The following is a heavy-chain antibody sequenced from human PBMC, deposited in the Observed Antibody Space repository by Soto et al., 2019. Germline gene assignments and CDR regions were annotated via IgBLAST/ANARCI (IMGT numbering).Heavy chain of an antibody. CDR3: ARAVSSIVLVPAAMEFDP. CDR2: IIPIFGTA. D-gene: IGHD2-2*01. J-gene: IGHJ5*02. Sequence: QVQLVQSGAEVKKPGSSVKVSCKASGGTFSSYAISWVRQAPGQGLEWMGGIIPIFGTANYAQKFQGRVTITADXXTXTXXMELSSLRSEDTAVYYCARAVSSIVLVPAAMEFDPWGQGTLVTVSS. CDR1: GGTFSSYA. V-gene: IGHV1-69*12.